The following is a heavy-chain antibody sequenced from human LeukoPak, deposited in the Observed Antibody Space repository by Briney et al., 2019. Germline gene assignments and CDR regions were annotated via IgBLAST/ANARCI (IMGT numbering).Heavy chain of an antibody. CDR1: GFTFSNAW. V-gene: IGHV3-15*01. CDR2: IKSKTDGGTT. J-gene: IGHJ6*02. CDR3: TTGSWAAGQIYYYYYGMDV. Sequence: GGSLRLSCEDSGFTFSNAWMSWVRQAPGKGLEWVGRIKSKTDGGTTDYAAPVKGRFTISRDDSKNTLYLQMNSLKTEDTAVYYCTTGSWAAGQIYYYYYGMDVWGQGTTVTVSS. D-gene: IGHD6-13*01.